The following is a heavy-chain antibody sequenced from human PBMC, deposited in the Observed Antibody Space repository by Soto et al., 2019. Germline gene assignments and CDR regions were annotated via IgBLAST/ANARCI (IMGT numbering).Heavy chain of an antibody. CDR1: GYTFTNYG. V-gene: IGHV1-18*01. D-gene: IGHD2-8*02. CDR3: FIVLVYSRSTALDF. J-gene: IGHJ4*02. Sequence: GASGKVSCKASGYTFTNYGISWVRPSPGQGPERMGWNSAYNGNTNYAQKLQGRVTMTTDTSTSTAYMELRSLRSDDTAVYYCFIVLVYSRSTALDFWGQATLGTGST. CDR2: NSAYNGNT.